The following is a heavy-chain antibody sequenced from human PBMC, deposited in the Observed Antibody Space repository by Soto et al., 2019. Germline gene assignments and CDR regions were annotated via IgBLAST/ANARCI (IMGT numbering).Heavy chain of an antibody. D-gene: IGHD3-16*02. CDR3: ARENSIMITFGGVIVMDYYYYMDV. CDR1: GFTFSSYW. J-gene: IGHJ6*03. CDR2: INSDGSST. V-gene: IGHV3-74*01. Sequence: GGSLRLSCAASGFTFSSYWMHWVRQAPGKGLVWVSRINSDGSSTSYADSVKGRFTISRDKAKNTLYLQMNSLRAEDTAVYYCARENSIMITFGGVIVMDYYYYMDVWGKGTTVTVSS.